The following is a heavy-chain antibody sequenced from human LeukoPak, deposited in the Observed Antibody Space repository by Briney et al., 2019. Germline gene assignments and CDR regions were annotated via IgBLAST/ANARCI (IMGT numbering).Heavy chain of an antibody. V-gene: IGHV3-7*01. CDR3: AREPYSYCSGGSCYTLAPWY. D-gene: IGHD2-15*01. CDR1: GITFSTYM. J-gene: IGHJ4*02. Sequence: GGSLRLSCAASGITFSTYMMNWVRQAPGKGLEWVANINQDGSEKYYVDSVKGRFTISRDNAKNSLYLQMNSLRAEDTAVYYCAREPYSYCSGGSCYTLAPWYWGQGTLVTVSS. CDR2: INQDGSEK.